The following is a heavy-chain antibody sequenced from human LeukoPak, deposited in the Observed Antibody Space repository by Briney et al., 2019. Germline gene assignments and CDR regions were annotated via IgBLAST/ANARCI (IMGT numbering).Heavy chain of an antibody. D-gene: IGHD3-16*01. CDR2: IIPIFGTA. CDR3: ARISGNYDYVWGRKYYFDY. CDR1: GGTFSSYA. V-gene: IGHV1-69*05. J-gene: IGHJ4*02. Sequence: SVKVSCKAAGGTFSSYAISWVRQAPGQGLEWMGGIIPIFGTANYAQKLQGRVTMTTDTSTSTAYMELRSLRSDDTAVYYCARISGNYDYVWGRKYYFDYWGQGTLVTVSS.